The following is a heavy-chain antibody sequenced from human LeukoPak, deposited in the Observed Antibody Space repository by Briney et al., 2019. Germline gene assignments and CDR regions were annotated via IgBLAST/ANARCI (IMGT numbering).Heavy chain of an antibody. CDR2: IYYSGST. Sequence: PSETLSLTCTVSGGSISSYYWSWIRQPPGKGLEWIGYIYYSGSTNYNPSLKSRVTISVDTSKNQFSLKLSSVTAADTAVYSCASSPRRTGTTNFDYWGQGTLVTVSS. CDR1: GGSISSYY. D-gene: IGHD1-7*01. V-gene: IGHV4-59*01. J-gene: IGHJ4*02. CDR3: ASSPRRTGTTNFDY.